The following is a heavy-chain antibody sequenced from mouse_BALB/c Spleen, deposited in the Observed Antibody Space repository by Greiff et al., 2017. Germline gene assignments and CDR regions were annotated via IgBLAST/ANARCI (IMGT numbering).Heavy chain of an antibody. V-gene: IGHV1-77*01. CDR2: IYPGSGST. CDR3: APYYGLFDY. D-gene: IGHD1-2*01. Sequence: QVQLQQSGPELVKPGASVKMSCKASGYTFTDYVISWVKQRTGQGLEWIGEIYPGSGSTYYNEKFKDKATLTADKSSSTAYMQLSSLTSEDSAVYYCAPYYGLFDYWGQGTTLTVSS. CDR1: GYTFTDYV. J-gene: IGHJ2*01.